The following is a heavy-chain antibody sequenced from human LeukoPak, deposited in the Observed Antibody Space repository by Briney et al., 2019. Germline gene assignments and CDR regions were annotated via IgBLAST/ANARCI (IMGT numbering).Heavy chain of an antibody. D-gene: IGHD2-21*01. V-gene: IGHV4-39*07. CDR1: GGSISSSSYY. J-gene: IGHJ4*02. CDR3: ARAGGDQFDY. Sequence: SETLSLTCTVSGGSISSSSYYWGWIRQPPGKGLEWIGSIYYSGSTNYNPSLKSRVTISVDTSKNQFSLKLSSVTAADTAVYYCARAGGDQFDYWGQGTLVTVSS. CDR2: IYYSGST.